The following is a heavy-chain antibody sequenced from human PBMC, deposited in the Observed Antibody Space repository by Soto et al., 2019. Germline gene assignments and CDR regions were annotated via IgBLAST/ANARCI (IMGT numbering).Heavy chain of an antibody. D-gene: IGHD3-16*02. CDR3: AKGTRYYDYIWGSYLDQYFDY. CDR1: GFTFSSYA. V-gene: IGHV3-23*01. J-gene: IGHJ4*02. CDR2: ISGSGGST. Sequence: GGSLRLSCAASGFTFSSYAMSWVRQAPGKGLEWVSAISGSGGSTYYADSVKGRFTISRDNSKNTLYLQMNSLRAEDTAVYYCAKGTRYYDYIWGSYLDQYFDYWGQGTLVTVSS.